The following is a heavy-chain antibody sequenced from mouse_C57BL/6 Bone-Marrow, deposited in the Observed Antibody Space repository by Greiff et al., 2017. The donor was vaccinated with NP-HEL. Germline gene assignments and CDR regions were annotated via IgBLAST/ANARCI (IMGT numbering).Heavy chain of an antibody. D-gene: IGHD1-1*01. V-gene: IGHV1-81*01. CDR2: IYPRSGNT. J-gene: IGHJ2*01. CDR3: ARWYYGSKGY. CDR1: GYTFTSYG. Sequence: QVQLKESGAELARPGASVKLSCKASGYTFTSYGISWVKQRPGQSLEWIGEIYPRSGNTSYNEKFKGKATLTADKSSSTAYMNLRSLTSEDTAVYFCARWYYGSKGYWGQGTTLTVSS.